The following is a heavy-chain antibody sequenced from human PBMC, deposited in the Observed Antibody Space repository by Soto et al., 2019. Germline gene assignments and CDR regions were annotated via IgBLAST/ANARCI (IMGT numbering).Heavy chain of an antibody. D-gene: IGHD3-10*01. CDR2: INPILSMS. CDR3: ATSYGSGYRAFDY. CDR1: GDTFSSYR. V-gene: IGHV1-69*02. Sequence: QVQLVQSGAEVKKPGSSVKVSCKASGDTFSSYRINWVRQAPGLGLEWMGRINPILSMSNYAQNFRGRVTIIADKYTSTAHMELSSLRSEDTAMYYCATSYGSGYRAFDYWGPGALVTVSS. J-gene: IGHJ4*02.